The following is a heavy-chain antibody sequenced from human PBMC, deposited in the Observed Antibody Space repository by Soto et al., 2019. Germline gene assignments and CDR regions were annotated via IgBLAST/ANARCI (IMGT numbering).Heavy chain of an antibody. D-gene: IGHD2-2*01. Sequence: EVQLVESGGGLVKPGGSLRLSCAASGFTFSSYSMNWVRQAPGKGLEWVSSISSSSSYIYYADSVKGRFTISRDNAKNSLYLQMNSLRAEDTAVYYCARDFSRYCSSTSCHHTNWFDPWGQGTLVTVSS. CDR2: ISSSSSYI. CDR1: GFTFSSYS. CDR3: ARDFSRYCSSTSCHHTNWFDP. V-gene: IGHV3-21*01. J-gene: IGHJ5*02.